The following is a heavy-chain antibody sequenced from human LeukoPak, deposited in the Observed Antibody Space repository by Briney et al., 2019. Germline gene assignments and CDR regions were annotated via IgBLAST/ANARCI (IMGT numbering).Heavy chain of an antibody. CDR1: GFTFSSYD. Sequence: GGSLRLSCAASGFTFSSYDMHWVRQVPGKGLDWVAVIWYDGNNKDYADSVKGRFTISRDNSKNTLYLQMNSLRAEGTAVYYCAREFDYYDSSGYLSWGQGTLVTVSS. D-gene: IGHD3-22*01. V-gene: IGHV3-33*01. J-gene: IGHJ4*02. CDR3: AREFDYYDSSGYLS. CDR2: IWYDGNNK.